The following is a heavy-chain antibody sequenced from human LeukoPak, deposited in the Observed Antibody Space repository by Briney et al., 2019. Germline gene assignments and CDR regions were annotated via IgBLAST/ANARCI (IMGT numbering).Heavy chain of an antibody. D-gene: IGHD4-11*01. V-gene: IGHV4-4*09. Sequence: SETLSLTCTVSGGSISSYYWSWIRQPPGKGLEWIGYIYTSGSTNYNPSLKSRVTISVDTSKNQLSLKPSSVTAADTAVYYCARFYSNSLYFDSWGQGTLVTVSS. CDR1: GGSISSYY. CDR2: IYTSGST. CDR3: ARFYSNSLYFDS. J-gene: IGHJ4*02.